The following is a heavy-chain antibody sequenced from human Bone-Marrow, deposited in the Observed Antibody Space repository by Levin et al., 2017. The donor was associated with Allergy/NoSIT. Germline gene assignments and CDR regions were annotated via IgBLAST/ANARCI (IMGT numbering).Heavy chain of an antibody. D-gene: IGHD3-22*01. Sequence: SETLSLTCAVYGESFSGHYWTWIRQPPSKGLEWIGEIIHSGSTNYNSPLKSRVTISVDTSKNQFSLKLSSVTAADTAVYYCARLVTYYYDRDGLSGHHPYGMDVWGQGTTVTVSS. CDR2: IIHSGST. J-gene: IGHJ6*02. V-gene: IGHV4-34*12. CDR3: ARLVTYYYDRDGLSGHHPYGMDV. CDR1: GESFSGHY.